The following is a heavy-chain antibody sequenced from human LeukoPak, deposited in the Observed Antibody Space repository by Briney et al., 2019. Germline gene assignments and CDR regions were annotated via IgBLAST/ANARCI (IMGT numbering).Heavy chain of an antibody. CDR1: GYTFTSYA. J-gene: IGHJ4*02. V-gene: IGHV7-4-1*02. D-gene: IGHD2-2*01. Sequence: AAVKVSCKASGYTFTSYAMNWVRQAPGQGLEWMGWINTNTGNPTYAQGFTGRFVFSLDTSVSTAYLQISSLKAEDTAVYYCARQGPGYCSSTSCYGVDSWGQGTLVTVSS. CDR3: ARQGPGYCSSTSCYGVDS. CDR2: INTNTGNP.